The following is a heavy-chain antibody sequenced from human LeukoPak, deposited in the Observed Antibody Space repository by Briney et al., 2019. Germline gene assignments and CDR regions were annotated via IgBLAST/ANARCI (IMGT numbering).Heavy chain of an antibody. Sequence: GGSLRLSCAASGFTFSSYWMHWVRQAPGKGLVWVSRINSDGSSTSYADSVKGRFTISRDNAKNTLYLQMNGLRAEDTAVYYCASSGYSYGDFDYWGQGTLVTVSS. CDR2: INSDGSST. V-gene: IGHV3-74*01. D-gene: IGHD5-18*01. CDR1: GFTFSSYW. CDR3: ASSGYSYGDFDY. J-gene: IGHJ4*02.